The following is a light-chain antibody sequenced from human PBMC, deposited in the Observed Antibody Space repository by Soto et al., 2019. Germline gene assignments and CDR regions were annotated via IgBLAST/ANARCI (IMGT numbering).Light chain of an antibody. CDR1: SSDVGGYNC. CDR2: DVS. Sequence: QSALTQPRSVPGSPGQSVTISCTGTSSDVGGYNCVSWYQQHPGKAPKLMIYDVSKRPSGVPDRFSGSKSGNTASLTISGLQAEDEADYYCCSYAGSYTYVFGTGTKLTVL. CDR3: CSYAGSYTYV. J-gene: IGLJ1*01. V-gene: IGLV2-11*01.